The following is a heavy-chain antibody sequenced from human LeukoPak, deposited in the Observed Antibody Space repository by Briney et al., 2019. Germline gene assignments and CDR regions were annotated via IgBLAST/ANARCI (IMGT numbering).Heavy chain of an antibody. CDR3: ARAYYDSSGYSDY. V-gene: IGHV1-2*02. CDR1: GYTFTGYY. J-gene: IGHJ4*02. CDR2: INPNSGGT. Sequence: ASVEVSCKASGYTFTGYYMHWVRQAPGQGLEWMGWINPNSGGTNYAQKFQGRVTMTRDTSISTAYMELSRLRSDDTAVYYCARAYYDSSGYSDYWGQGTLVTVSS. D-gene: IGHD3-22*01.